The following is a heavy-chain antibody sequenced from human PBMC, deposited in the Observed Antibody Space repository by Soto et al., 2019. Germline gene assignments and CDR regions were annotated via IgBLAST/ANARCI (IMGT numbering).Heavy chain of an antibody. D-gene: IGHD3-3*01. J-gene: IGHJ4*02. CDR3: VKAKDYDFWSPTAPYYFDY. V-gene: IGHV3-64D*06. CDR2: ISSNGGST. CDR1: GFTFSSYA. Sequence: PGGSLRLSCSASGFTFSSYAMHWVRQAPGKGLEYVSAISSNGGSTYYADSVKGRFTISRDNSKNTLYLQMSSLRAEDTAVYYCVKAKDYDFWSPTAPYYFDYSGQGPLVTVYS.